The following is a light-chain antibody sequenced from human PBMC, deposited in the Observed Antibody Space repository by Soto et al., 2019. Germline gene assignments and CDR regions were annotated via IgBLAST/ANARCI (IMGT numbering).Light chain of an antibody. CDR3: QQSNSYPLT. Sequence: IQLTQSPSSLSASGGDRVTITCRASQGIGSNLAWYLQKPGEAPKLLVYGASTLQSGVPSRFSGRGSGTVFTLTITSLQPEDFATYYCQQSNSYPLTCGGGTKV. CDR1: QGIGSN. J-gene: IGKJ4*01. V-gene: IGKV1-9*01. CDR2: GAS.